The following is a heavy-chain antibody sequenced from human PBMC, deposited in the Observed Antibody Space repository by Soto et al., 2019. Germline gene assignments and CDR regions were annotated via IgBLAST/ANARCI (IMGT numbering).Heavy chain of an antibody. CDR1: GASINTGRYY. D-gene: IGHD3-10*01. CDR3: ARIVNFYGSGSYYDTPFDS. J-gene: IGHJ4*02. V-gene: IGHV4-39*01. Sequence: SETLSLTCTVSGASINTGRYYWAWIRQPPGRGLEWVASVYHSGSTYYNPSLKSRVTISIDTSRNQFSLKLNSVTAADTAIFYWARIVNFYGSGSYYDTPFDSWGQGTLVTVSS. CDR2: VYHSGST.